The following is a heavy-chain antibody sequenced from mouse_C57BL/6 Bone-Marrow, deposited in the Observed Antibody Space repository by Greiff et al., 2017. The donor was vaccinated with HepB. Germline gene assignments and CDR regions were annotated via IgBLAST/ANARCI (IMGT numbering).Heavy chain of an antibody. CDR3: ARGTLGDWYFDV. CDR1: GFTFSDFY. Sequence: EVKLVESGGGLVQSGRSLRLSCATSGFTFSDFYMEWVRQAPGKGLEWIAASRNKANDYTTEYSASVKGRFIVSRDTSQSILYLQMNALRAEDTAIYYCARGTLGDWYFDVWGTGTTVTVSS. J-gene: IGHJ1*03. V-gene: IGHV7-1*01. D-gene: IGHD4-1*01. CDR2: SRNKANDYTT.